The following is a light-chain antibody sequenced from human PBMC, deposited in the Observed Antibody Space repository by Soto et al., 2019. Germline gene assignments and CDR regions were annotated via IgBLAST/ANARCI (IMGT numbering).Light chain of an antibody. V-gene: IGLV3-21*02. CDR2: DGS. J-gene: IGLJ1*01. CDR1: NIATKS. CDR3: QVWDALSDHYV. Sequence: SYELTQPPSVSVAPGQTVRITCEGNNIATKSVHWYQQKPGQAPVLVVYDGSDRPSGIPDRFSGSNSGNTATLTISRVEAGDEADYYCQVWDALSDHYVFGTGTKLTVL.